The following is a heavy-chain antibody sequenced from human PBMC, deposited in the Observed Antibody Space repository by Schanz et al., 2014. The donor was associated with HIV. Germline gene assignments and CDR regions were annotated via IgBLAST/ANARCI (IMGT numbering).Heavy chain of an antibody. CDR1: GGTFSIYA. CDR2: IIPIFGAV. J-gene: IGHJ6*02. V-gene: IGHV1-69*01. Sequence: QVQLVQSGSEVKKPGSSVKVSCRASGGTFSIYAINWVRQAPGQGLEWMGGIIPIFGAVNYAQKFQGRVTITADESSSTIYMDLSSLRSEDTAVYYCARGARYGMDVWGQGTTVTVSS. CDR3: ARGARYGMDV.